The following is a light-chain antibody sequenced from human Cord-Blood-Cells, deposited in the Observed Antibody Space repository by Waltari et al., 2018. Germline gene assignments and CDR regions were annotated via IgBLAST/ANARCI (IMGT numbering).Light chain of an antibody. CDR1: ALPKKY. CDR2: EDS. Sequence: SYELTQSPSVSVSPGQTARITCSGDALPKKYAYWYQQKSGQAPVLVIYEDSKRPSGIPERVSGASSGTMATLTISGAQVEDEADYYWYSTDSSGNHYVFGTGTKVTVL. CDR3: YSTDSSGNHYV. J-gene: IGLJ1*01. V-gene: IGLV3-10*01.